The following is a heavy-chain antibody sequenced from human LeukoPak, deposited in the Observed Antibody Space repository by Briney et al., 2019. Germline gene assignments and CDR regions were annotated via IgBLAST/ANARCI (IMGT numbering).Heavy chain of an antibody. CDR3: ARDYSSYYYYMDV. CDR1: GGSFSGYY. J-gene: IGHJ6*03. CDR2: INHSGST. V-gene: IGHV4-34*01. Sequence: ASETLSLTCAVYGGSFSGYYWSWIRQPPGKGLEWIGEINHSGSTNYNPSLKSRVTISVDTSKNQFSLKLSSVTAADTAVYYCARDYSSYYYYMDVWGKGTTVTVSS. D-gene: IGHD5-18*01.